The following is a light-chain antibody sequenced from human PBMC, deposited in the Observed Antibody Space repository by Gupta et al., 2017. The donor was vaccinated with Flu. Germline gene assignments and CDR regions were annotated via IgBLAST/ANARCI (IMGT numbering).Light chain of an antibody. J-gene: IGLJ2*01. Sequence: QSARTQPPSASGTPGQRVTISCSGSPSNIGSNPVSWYHQLPGTAPKLLIYNDNQRPSGVPDRFSGSKSGASASLAISGLQSEDEADYLCASWDDSLNGHVIFGGGTKLTV. CDR3: ASWDDSLNGHVI. CDR2: NDN. CDR1: PSNIGSNP. V-gene: IGLV1-44*01.